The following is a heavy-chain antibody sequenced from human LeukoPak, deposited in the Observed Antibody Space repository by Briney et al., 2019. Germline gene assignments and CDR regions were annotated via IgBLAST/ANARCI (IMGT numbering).Heavy chain of an antibody. Sequence: SETLSLTCTVSGGSISSSSYYWGWIRQPPGKGLEWIGSIYYSGSTYYNPSLKSRVTISVDTSKNQFSLKLSSVTAADTAVYYCARAYYYDSSGYYYYDYWGQGTLVTVSS. CDR3: ARAYYYDSSGYYYYDY. J-gene: IGHJ4*02. CDR2: IYYSGST. CDR1: GGSISSSSYY. V-gene: IGHV4-39*07. D-gene: IGHD3-22*01.